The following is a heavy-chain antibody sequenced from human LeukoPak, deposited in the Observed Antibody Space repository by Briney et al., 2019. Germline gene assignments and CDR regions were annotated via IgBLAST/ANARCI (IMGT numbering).Heavy chain of an antibody. J-gene: IGHJ4*02. V-gene: IGHV3-30-3*01. CDR2: ISYDGSNK. Sequence: GGSLRLSCAASGFTFSSYAMHWVRQAPGKGLEWVAVISYDGSNKYYADSVKGRFTISRDNSKNTLYLQMNSLRAEDTAVYYCAREYYDSTFLYWGQGTLVTVSS. D-gene: IGHD3-22*01. CDR3: AREYYDSTFLY. CDR1: GFTFSSYA.